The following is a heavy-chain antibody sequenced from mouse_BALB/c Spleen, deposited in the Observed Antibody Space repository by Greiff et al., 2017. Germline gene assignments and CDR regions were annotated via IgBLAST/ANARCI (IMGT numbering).Heavy chain of an antibody. V-gene: IGHV1-26*01. CDR1: GYSFTGYY. D-gene: IGHD2-1*01. CDR3: ARGGNYAYAMDD. J-gene: IGHJ4*01. Sequence: EVQLQQSGPELVKPGASVKISCKASGYSFTGYYMHWVKQSHVKSLEWIGRINPYNGATSYNQNFKDKASLSVDKSSSTAYMELHSLTSEDSAVYYCARGGNYAYAMDDWGQGTSVTVSS. CDR2: INPYNGAT.